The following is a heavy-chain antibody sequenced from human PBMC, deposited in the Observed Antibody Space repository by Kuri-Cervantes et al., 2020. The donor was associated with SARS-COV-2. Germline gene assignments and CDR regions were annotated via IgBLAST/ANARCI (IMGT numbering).Heavy chain of an antibody. CDR2: ISYDGSNK. J-gene: IGHJ6*02. V-gene: IGHV3-30*18. Sequence: GESLKISCAASGFTFSSYGMHWVRQAPGKGLGWVAVISYDGSNKYYADSVKGRFTTSRDNSKNTLYLQMNSLRAEDTAVYYCAKDAGDKGMDVWGQGTTVTVSS. CDR3: AKDAGDKGMDV. CDR1: GFTFSSYG.